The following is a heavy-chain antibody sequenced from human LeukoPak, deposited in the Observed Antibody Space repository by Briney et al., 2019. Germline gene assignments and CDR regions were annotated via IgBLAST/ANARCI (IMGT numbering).Heavy chain of an antibody. CDR2: INSDGSST. V-gene: IGHV3-74*01. J-gene: IGHJ6*02. CDR3: ERTPMVRGVTQGYYYYYGMDV. CDR1: GFTFSSYW. D-gene: IGHD3-10*01. Sequence: GGSLRLSCAASGFTFSSYWMHWVRQAPGKGLVWVSRINSDGSSTSYADSVKGRFTISRDNAKNTLYLQMNSLRAEDTAVYYCERTPMVRGVTQGYYYYYGMDVWGQGTTVTVSS.